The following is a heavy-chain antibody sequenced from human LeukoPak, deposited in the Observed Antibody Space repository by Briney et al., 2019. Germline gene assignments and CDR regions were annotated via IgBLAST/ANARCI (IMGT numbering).Heavy chain of an antibody. D-gene: IGHD3-10*01. Sequence: PGGSLGLSCAASGFTFSSYWMSWVRQAPGKGLEWVANIKQDGSEKYYVDSVKGRFTISRDNAKNSLYLQMNSLRAEDTAVYYCARRGSGSYYYYYMDVWGKGTTVTVSS. J-gene: IGHJ6*03. CDR1: GFTFSSYW. V-gene: IGHV3-7*01. CDR2: IKQDGSEK. CDR3: ARRGSGSYYYYYMDV.